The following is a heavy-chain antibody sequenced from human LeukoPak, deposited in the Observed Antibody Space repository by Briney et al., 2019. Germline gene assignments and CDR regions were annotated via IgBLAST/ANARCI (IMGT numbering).Heavy chain of an antibody. CDR3: ARAGGSTVSHSDY. Sequence: GRSLRLSCAASGFSFSSYGMHWVRQAPGKGLEWVAVIWYDGSKKYYADSVKGRFIISRDNSRNTLYLQMNSLRAEDTAVYYCARAGGSTVSHSDYWGQGTLVTVSS. CDR2: IWYDGSKK. V-gene: IGHV3-33*01. J-gene: IGHJ4*02. CDR1: GFSFSSYG. D-gene: IGHD4-17*01.